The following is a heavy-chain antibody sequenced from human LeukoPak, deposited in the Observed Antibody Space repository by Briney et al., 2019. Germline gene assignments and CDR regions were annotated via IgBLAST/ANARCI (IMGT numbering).Heavy chain of an antibody. CDR3: ARGGCGCPRR. J-gene: IGHJ1*01. Sequence: SETLSLTCAVYGGSFSGYYWSWIRQPPGKGLEWIGEINHSGSTNYNPSLKSRVTISVDTSKNQFSLKLSSVTAADTAVYYCARGGCGCPRRWGQGTLVTVSS. D-gene: IGHD6-19*01. V-gene: IGHV4-34*01. CDR1: GGSFSGYY. CDR2: INHSGST.